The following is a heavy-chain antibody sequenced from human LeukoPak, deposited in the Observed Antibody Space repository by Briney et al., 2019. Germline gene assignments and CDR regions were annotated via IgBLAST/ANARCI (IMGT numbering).Heavy chain of an antibody. Sequence: GESLKISCKGSGYSFTSYWIGWVRQMPGKGLEWMGIIYSGDSDTRYSPSFQGQVTISADKSISTAYLQWSSLKASDTAMYYCARLVRLVPADYYFDYWGQGTLVTVSP. CDR2: IYSGDSDT. CDR1: GYSFTSYW. J-gene: IGHJ4*02. V-gene: IGHV5-51*01. CDR3: ARLVRLVPADYYFDY. D-gene: IGHD2-2*01.